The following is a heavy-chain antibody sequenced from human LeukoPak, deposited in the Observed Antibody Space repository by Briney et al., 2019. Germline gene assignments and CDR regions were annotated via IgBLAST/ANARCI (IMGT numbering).Heavy chain of an antibody. D-gene: IGHD3-10*01. CDR3: ARGFGELSEGYGMDV. Sequence: GGSLRLSCAASGFTFSSYSMNWVRQAPGKGLEWVSCISGSSSYIYYAESVKGRFTISRDNAKNSLYLQMNSLRAEDTAVYYCARGFGELSEGYGMDVWGQGTTVTVSS. V-gene: IGHV3-21*01. J-gene: IGHJ6*02. CDR2: ISGSSSYI. CDR1: GFTFSSYS.